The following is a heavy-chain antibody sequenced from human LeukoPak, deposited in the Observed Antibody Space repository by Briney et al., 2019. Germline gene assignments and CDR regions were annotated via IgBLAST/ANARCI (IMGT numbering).Heavy chain of an antibody. CDR3: ARDPYGILSFDY. J-gene: IGHJ4*02. Sequence: ASVKVSCKASGGTFSSYAISWVRQAPGQGLEWMGRIIPIFGTANYAQKFQGRVTITTDESTSTAYMELSSLRSEDTAVYYCARDPYGILSFDYWGQGTLVTVSS. V-gene: IGHV1-69*05. D-gene: IGHD3-9*01. CDR2: IIPIFGTA. CDR1: GGTFSSYA.